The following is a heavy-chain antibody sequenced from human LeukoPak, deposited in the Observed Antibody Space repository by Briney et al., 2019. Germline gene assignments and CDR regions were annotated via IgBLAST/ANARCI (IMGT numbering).Heavy chain of an antibody. V-gene: IGHV3-7*01. CDR3: ARDEIYYDILTGYRHLDY. Sequence: GGSLRLSCAASGFTFSSYWMSWVRQAPGKGLEWVANIKQDGSEKKYLDSVKGRFTISRDNAKNSMYLQMNSLRAEDTAVYYCARDEIYYDILTGYRHLDYWGQGTLVTVFS. CDR1: GFTFSSYW. D-gene: IGHD3-9*01. J-gene: IGHJ4*02. CDR2: IKQDGSEK.